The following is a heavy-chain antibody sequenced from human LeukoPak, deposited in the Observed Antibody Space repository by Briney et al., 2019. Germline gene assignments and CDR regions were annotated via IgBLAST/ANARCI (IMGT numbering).Heavy chain of an antibody. CDR2: INSSGGTT. CDR3: ARGGWYYFDY. CDR1: GYTFTGYY. Sequence: ASVKVSCKASGYTFTGYYMHWVRQAPGQGLEWVGIINSSGGTTSYAQKFQGRVTMTRDTSTSTVYMELSSLRSEDTAVYYCARGGWYYFDYWGQGTLVTVSS. V-gene: IGHV1-46*01. J-gene: IGHJ4*02. D-gene: IGHD6-19*01.